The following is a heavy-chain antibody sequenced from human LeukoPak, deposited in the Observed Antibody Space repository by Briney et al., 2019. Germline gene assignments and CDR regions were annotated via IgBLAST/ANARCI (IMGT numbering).Heavy chain of an antibody. V-gene: IGHV3-21*01. CDR3: ARTYYDILTGYNPYFDY. CDR2: ITASSTAI. Sequence: GGSLRLSCAASGFTFNTYTMNWVRQAPGKGLEWVSSITASSTAIYSADSVKGRFTISRDNAKNFLYLQMDSLRAEDTAVYYCARTYYDILTGYNPYFDYWGQGILVTVSS. CDR1: GFTFNTYT. J-gene: IGHJ4*02. D-gene: IGHD3-9*01.